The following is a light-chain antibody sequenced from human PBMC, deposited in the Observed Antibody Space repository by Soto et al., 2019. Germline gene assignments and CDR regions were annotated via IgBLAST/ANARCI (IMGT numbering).Light chain of an antibody. J-gene: IGKJ5*01. CDR2: FGS. CDR1: QSLLHSHGYSY. Sequence: DIVMTRIPVSLPVTPGEPASISCKSSQSLLHSHGYSYMDWYLQKPGQSPQLLIYFGSYRASGVPDRFSGSGSGTNFTLRISRVETDDFGIYYCMQALQVPITFGQGTRLEIK. CDR3: MQALQVPIT. V-gene: IGKV2-28*01.